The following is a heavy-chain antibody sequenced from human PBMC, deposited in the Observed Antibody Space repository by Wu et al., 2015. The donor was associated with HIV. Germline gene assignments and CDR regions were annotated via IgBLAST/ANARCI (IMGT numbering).Heavy chain of an antibody. D-gene: IGHD3-16*01. Sequence: QVQLVQSGAEVKKPGSSVKVSCKASGGTFSRFAISWVRQAPGQGPEWMGGIIPIFGPAKYAEKFQGRVTITTDESTTTAYMELSSLRSEDTAIYYCASGTYGVGTPNRFDPWGQGTLVTVSS. CDR2: IIPIFGPA. CDR1: GGTFSRFA. V-gene: IGHV1-69*05. J-gene: IGHJ5*02. CDR3: ASGTYGVGTPNRFDP.